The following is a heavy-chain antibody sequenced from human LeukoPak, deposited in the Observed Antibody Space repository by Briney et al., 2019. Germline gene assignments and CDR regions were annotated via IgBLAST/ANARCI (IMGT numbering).Heavy chain of an antibody. CDR3: AKDQVVVVAATSDY. Sequence: GGSLRLSCAASGFTFSSYAMSWVRQAPGKGLEWVSAISGSGGSTYYADSVKGRFTISRDNSKNTLYLQMNSPRAEDTAVYYCAKDQVVVVAATSDYWGQGTLVTVSS. D-gene: IGHD2-15*01. J-gene: IGHJ4*02. CDR1: GFTFSSYA. V-gene: IGHV3-23*01. CDR2: ISGSGGST.